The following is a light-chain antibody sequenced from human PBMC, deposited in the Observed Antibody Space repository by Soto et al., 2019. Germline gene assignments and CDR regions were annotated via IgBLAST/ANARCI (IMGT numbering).Light chain of an antibody. Sequence: DVQMTQSPSSLSASVGDSVTITCRASQSISRCLNWYQQKPGKAPQLLIYAASSLQSGVPSRFSGSGSGTDFTLTVSSLQPEDFAKYFCQQSSGTPHTVDQGTKLQIK. CDR3: QQSSGTPHT. V-gene: IGKV1-39*01. CDR1: QSISRC. J-gene: IGKJ2*01. CDR2: AAS.